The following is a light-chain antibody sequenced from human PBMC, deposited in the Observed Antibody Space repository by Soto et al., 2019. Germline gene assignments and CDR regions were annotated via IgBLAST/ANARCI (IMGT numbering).Light chain of an antibody. Sequence: IQVTQSPSSLSASVGDRVTIPCRASQGISNYLAWYQQKPGKVPKLLIYAASTLQSGVPSRFSGSGSGTDFTLTISSQQPEDVATYCCQKYNSALTFGGGTKVDIK. CDR3: QKYNSALT. V-gene: IGKV1-27*01. CDR2: AAS. J-gene: IGKJ4*01. CDR1: QGISNY.